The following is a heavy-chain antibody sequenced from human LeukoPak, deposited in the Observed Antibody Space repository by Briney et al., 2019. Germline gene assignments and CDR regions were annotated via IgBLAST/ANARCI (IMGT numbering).Heavy chain of an antibody. CDR2: ISSSSSTI. D-gene: IGHD1-14*01. Sequence: GGSLRPSCAASGFTFSSYSMNWVRQAPGKGLEWVSYISSSSSTIYYADSVKGRFTISRDNAKNSLYLQMNSLRAEDTAVYYCAREGIRSYWGQGTLVTVSS. CDR3: AREGIRSY. V-gene: IGHV3-48*01. CDR1: GFTFSSYS. J-gene: IGHJ4*02.